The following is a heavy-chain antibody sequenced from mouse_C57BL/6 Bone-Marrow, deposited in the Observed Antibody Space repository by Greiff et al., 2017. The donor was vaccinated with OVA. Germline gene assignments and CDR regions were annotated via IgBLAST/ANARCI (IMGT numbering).Heavy chain of an antibody. CDR3: ARSYYYGSSPGDV. V-gene: IGHV1-54*01. CDR2: INPGSGGT. J-gene: IGHJ1*03. D-gene: IGHD1-1*01. CDR1: GYAFTNYL. Sequence: QVQLQQSGAELVRPGTSVKVSCKASGYAFTNYLIEWVKQRPGQGLAWIGVINPGSGGTNYNEKFKGKATLTADKSSSTAYMQLSSLTSEDSAVYVCARSYYYGSSPGDVWGTGTTVTVSS.